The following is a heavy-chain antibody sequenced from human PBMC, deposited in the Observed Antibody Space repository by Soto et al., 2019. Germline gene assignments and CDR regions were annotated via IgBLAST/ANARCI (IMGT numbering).Heavy chain of an antibody. D-gene: IGHD2-15*01. V-gene: IGHV3-7*01. Sequence: GGSLRLSCAASGLTFNNYWMNWVRQAPGKGLEWVANIKQDGSDKHYVDSVKGRFTISTDNADNSLYLQMNSLRAEDTAVYYCALGDYSWSVGAPFDFWGQGTLVTVSS. CDR1: GLTFNNYW. CDR3: ALGDYSWSVGAPFDF. J-gene: IGHJ4*02. CDR2: IKQDGSDK.